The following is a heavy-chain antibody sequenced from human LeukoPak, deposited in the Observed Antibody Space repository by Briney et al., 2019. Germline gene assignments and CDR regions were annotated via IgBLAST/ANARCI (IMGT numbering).Heavy chain of an antibody. CDR2: LEQDGIGQ. Sequence: GGSLRPSCVVSGFTVADDAMHWVRQVRGKGLEWVATLEQDGIGQVYVDSVRGRFTIARDNAKNSLSLQMHRLRVEDTAVYYCVRGMGWYFGLWGRGSLVTVSS. D-gene: IGHD3-16*01. J-gene: IGHJ2*01. V-gene: IGHV3-7*01. CDR3: VRGMGWYFGL. CDR1: GFTVADDA.